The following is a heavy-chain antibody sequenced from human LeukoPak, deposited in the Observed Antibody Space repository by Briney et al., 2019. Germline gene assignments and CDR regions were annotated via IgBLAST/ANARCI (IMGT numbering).Heavy chain of an antibody. D-gene: IGHD4-11*01. Sequence: GGSLRLSCAASGFTLSGYGMHWVRQAPGKGLEWITFIQFDGSAAYYADSVQGRFTFSRDNSRNALYLQMSSLRTEDTAVYYCVKGLAWYFDYWGQGALVTVSS. CDR2: IQFDGSAA. CDR3: VKGLAWYFDY. J-gene: IGHJ4*02. CDR1: GFTLSGYG. V-gene: IGHV3-30*02.